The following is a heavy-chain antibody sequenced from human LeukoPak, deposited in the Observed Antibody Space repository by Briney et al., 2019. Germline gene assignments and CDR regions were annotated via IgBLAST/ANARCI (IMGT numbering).Heavy chain of an antibody. Sequence: SETLSLTCAVYGGSFSGYYWSWIRQPPGKGLEWIGSIYYSGSTYYNPSLKSRVTISVDTSKNQFSLKLSSVTAADTAVYYCARGSSWYQTNFDYWGQGTLVTVSS. CDR2: IYYSGST. CDR1: GGSFSGYY. J-gene: IGHJ4*02. CDR3: ARGSSWYQTNFDY. D-gene: IGHD6-13*01. V-gene: IGHV4-34*01.